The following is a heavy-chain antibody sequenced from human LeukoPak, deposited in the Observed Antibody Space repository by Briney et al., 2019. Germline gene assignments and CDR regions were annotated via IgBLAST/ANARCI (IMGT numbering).Heavy chain of an antibody. J-gene: IGHJ4*02. CDR3: AKALGVVGAIDY. CDR2: ISYDGSNK. Sequence: GGSLRLSCAASGFTFSSYGMHWVRQAPGKGLEWVAVISYDGSNKYYADSVKGRFTISRDNSKNTLYLQMNSLRAEDTAVYYCAKALGVVGAIDYWGQGTLVTVSS. D-gene: IGHD1-26*01. CDR1: GFTFSSYG. V-gene: IGHV3-30*18.